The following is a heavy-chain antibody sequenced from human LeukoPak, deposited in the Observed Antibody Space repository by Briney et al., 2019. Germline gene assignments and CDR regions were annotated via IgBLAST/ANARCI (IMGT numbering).Heavy chain of an antibody. D-gene: IGHD3-10*01. J-gene: IGHJ3*02. CDR3: ARIDGSEGAFDI. V-gene: IGHV4-39*01. Sequence: SETLSLTCTVSGGSISSSSYYWGWIRQPPGKGLEWIGSIYYSGSTYYNPSLKNRVTISVDTSKNQFSLKLSSVTAADTAVYYCARIDGSEGAFDIWGQGTMVTVSS. CDR2: IYYSGST. CDR1: GGSISSSSYY.